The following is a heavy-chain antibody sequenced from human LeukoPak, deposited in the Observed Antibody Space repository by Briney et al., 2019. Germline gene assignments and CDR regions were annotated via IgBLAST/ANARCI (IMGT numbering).Heavy chain of an antibody. Sequence: PGGSLRLSCEASGFTFSSSWMTWVRQAPGKGLEWVANIKPDGSEGSYVDSVKGRFTISRDNAKNSLFLQMISLRAEDTAVYYCARDRGYKSFDYWGQGALVTVSS. D-gene: IGHD3-10*01. CDR1: GFTFSSSW. CDR3: ARDRGYKSFDY. V-gene: IGHV3-7*04. CDR2: IKPDGSEG. J-gene: IGHJ4*02.